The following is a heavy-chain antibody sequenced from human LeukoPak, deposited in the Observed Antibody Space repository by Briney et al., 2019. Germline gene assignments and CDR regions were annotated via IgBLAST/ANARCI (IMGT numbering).Heavy chain of an antibody. D-gene: IGHD5-18*01. V-gene: IGHV3-23*01. CDR1: GFTFSSYA. CDR2: ISGSGGST. CDR3: AKDGAPAGGYSYGTNYYYYGMDV. Sequence: GGSLRLSCAASGFTFSSYAMSWVRQAPGKGLEWVSAISGSGGSTYYADSVKGRFTISRDNSKNTPYLQMNSLRAEDTAVYYCAKDGAPAGGYSYGTNYYYYGMDVWGQGTTVTVSS. J-gene: IGHJ6*02.